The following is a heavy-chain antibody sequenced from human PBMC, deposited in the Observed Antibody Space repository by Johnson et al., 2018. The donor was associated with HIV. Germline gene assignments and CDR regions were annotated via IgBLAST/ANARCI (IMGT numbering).Heavy chain of an antibody. V-gene: IGHV3-66*01. J-gene: IGHJ3*02. Sequence: EQLVESGGGLVQPGGSLRLSCAASGFTVSSSYMSWVRQAPGKGLEWVSVIYSGGSTYYADSVKGRCTISRDNSKNTLYLQMNSLSAEDTAVYYCAVVALPMYWYDAFDIWGQGTMVTVSS. CDR3: AVVALPMYWYDAFDI. CDR2: IYSGGST. D-gene: IGHD2-21*01. CDR1: GFTVSSSY.